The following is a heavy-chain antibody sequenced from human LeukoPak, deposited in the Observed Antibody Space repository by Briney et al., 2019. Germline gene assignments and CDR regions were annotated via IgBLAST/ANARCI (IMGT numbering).Heavy chain of an antibody. CDR3: ARDLIVGTTIRYYFDY. J-gene: IGHJ4*02. CDR2: IRYDGSNK. Sequence: GGSLRLSCAASGFTFSSYVMHWVRQAPGKGLEWVAFIRYDGSNKYYADSVRGRFTISRDNSKNTLYLQMNSLRAEDTAVYYCARDLIVGTTIRYYFDYWGQGTLVTVSS. D-gene: IGHD1-26*01. V-gene: IGHV3-30*02. CDR1: GFTFSSYV.